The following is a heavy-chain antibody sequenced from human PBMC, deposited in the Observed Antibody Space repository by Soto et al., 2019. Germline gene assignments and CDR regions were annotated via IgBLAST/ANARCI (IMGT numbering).Heavy chain of an antibody. J-gene: IGHJ4*02. CDR1: GGSVDSGNHY. Sequence: QVLVQESGPGLVKPSQTLTLSCTVSGGSVDSGNHYWNWIRQPPGKGLEWIGYIYYGESTYYKPSLKTRATISVDMSQSRFSLRLTSVTAADTAVYYCARDMGSAMTTRIFDHWGQGTLVTVSS. V-gene: IGHV4-30-4*01. CDR3: ARDMGSAMTTRIFDH. D-gene: IGHD4-17*01. CDR2: IYYGEST.